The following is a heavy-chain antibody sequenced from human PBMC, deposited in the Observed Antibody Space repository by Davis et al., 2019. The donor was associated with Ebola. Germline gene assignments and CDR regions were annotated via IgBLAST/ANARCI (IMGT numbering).Heavy chain of an antibody. CDR1: GFTFSSYA. J-gene: IGHJ5*02. D-gene: IGHD6-19*01. Sequence: GESLKISCAASGFTFSSYAMHWVRQAPGKGLEWVAVISYDGSNKYYADSVKGRFTISRDNSKNTLYLQMNSLRAEDTAVYYCARGGSWKRIAVRNWFDPWGQGTLVTVSS. CDR2: ISYDGSNK. V-gene: IGHV3-30-3*01. CDR3: ARGGSWKRIAVRNWFDP.